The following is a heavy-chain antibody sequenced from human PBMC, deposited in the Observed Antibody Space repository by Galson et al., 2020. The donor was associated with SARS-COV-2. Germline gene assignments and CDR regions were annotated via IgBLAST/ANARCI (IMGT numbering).Heavy chain of an antibody. V-gene: IGHV4-30-2*01. CDR2: NSHSGGT. CDR3: AMLHYGEDATEAFDM. CDR1: GTTISSGSNP. D-gene: IGHD4-17*01. J-gene: IGHJ3*02. Sequence: SETLSLTCAASGTTISSGSNPWNCHPQPPGKGLVSIVYNSHSGGTYYNPSLKSRVTISGDRSKNQFPLRLSSVTAAATAVYYCAMLHYGEDATEAFDMCGPGTRVTVAS.